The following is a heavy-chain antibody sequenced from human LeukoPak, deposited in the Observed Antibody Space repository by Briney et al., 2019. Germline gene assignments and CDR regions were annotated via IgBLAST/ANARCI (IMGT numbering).Heavy chain of an antibody. Sequence: GGSLRLSCAASGFTVSSNYMSWVRQAPGKGLEWVSSISSSSSYIYYADSVKGRFTISRDNAKNSLYLQMNSLRAEDTAVYYCARLGDLHALDYWGQGTLVTVSS. V-gene: IGHV3-21*01. D-gene: IGHD2-21*01. J-gene: IGHJ4*02. CDR3: ARLGDLHALDY. CDR2: ISSSSSYI. CDR1: GFTVSSNY.